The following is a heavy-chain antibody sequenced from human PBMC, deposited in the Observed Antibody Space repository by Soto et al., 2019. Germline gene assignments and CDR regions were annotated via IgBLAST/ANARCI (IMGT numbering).Heavy chain of an antibody. CDR3: SIDSPPVHY. V-gene: IGHV1-18*01. CDR2: ISAYNGHT. CDR1: GYTFTSYA. Sequence: QVQLVQSGAEVKKPGASVKVSCKASGYTFTSYAISWVRQAPGQGLEWMGWISAYNGHTKYAQMLQGRATMTTDTSTSTAYMELRSLRSDDTPLYYCSIDSPPVHYWGQGTLVTVSS. J-gene: IGHJ4*02.